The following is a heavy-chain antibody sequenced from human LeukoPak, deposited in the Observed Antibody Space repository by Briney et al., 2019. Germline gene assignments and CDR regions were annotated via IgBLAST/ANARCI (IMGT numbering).Heavy chain of an antibody. Sequence: GGSLRLSCAASGFTFSSYSMNWVRQAPGKGLEWVSYISSSSGTIYYADSVKGRFTISRDNAKNSLYLQMNSLRAEDTAVYYCARVSSLSSWDAFDIWGQGTMVTVSS. D-gene: IGHD6-13*01. V-gene: IGHV3-48*04. CDR1: GFTFSSYS. J-gene: IGHJ3*02. CDR3: ARVSSLSSWDAFDI. CDR2: ISSSSGTI.